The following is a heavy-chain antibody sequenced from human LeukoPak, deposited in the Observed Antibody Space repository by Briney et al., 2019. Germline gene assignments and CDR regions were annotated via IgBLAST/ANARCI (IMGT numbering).Heavy chain of an antibody. D-gene: IGHD6-13*01. CDR3: AKDLVGSSWYYFQH. CDR1: GFTFSSYG. Sequence: GGSLRLPCAASGFTFSSYGMHWVRQAPGKGLEWVAVISYDGSNKYYADSVKGRFTISRDNSKNTLYLQMNSLRAEDTAVYYCAKDLVGSSWYYFQHWGQGTLVTVSS. V-gene: IGHV3-30*18. J-gene: IGHJ1*01. CDR2: ISYDGSNK.